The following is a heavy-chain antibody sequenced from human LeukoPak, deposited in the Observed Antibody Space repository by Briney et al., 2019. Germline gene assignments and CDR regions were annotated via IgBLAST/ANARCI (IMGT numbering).Heavy chain of an antibody. V-gene: IGHV4-39*07. CDR2: IYYSGST. J-gene: IGHJ1*01. CDR3: ARGVPAACLAEYFQH. CDR1: GGSISSSSYY. Sequence: SETLSLTCTVSGGSISSSSYYWGWIRQPPGKGLEWIGSIYYSGSTYYNPSLKSRVTISVDTSKNQFSLKLSSVTAADTAVYYCARGVPAACLAEYFQHWGQGTLVTVSS. D-gene: IGHD6-13*01.